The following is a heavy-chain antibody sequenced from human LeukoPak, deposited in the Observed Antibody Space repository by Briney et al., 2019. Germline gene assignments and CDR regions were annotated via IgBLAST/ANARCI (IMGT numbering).Heavy chain of an antibody. CDR2: FDPEDGET. V-gene: IGHV1-24*01. J-gene: IGHJ4*02. Sequence: ASVKVSCKVSGYTLTELSMHWVRQAPGKGLEWMGGFDPEDGETIYAQKFQGRVTMTEDTSTDTAYMELSSLRSEDTAVYYCATDAADIAVAGTNFVFDYWGQGTLVTVSS. CDR1: GYTLTELS. CDR3: ATDAADIAVAGTNFVFDY. D-gene: IGHD6-19*01.